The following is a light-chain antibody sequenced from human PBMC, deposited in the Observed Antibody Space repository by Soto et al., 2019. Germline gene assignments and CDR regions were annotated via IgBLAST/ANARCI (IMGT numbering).Light chain of an antibody. CDR2: GTS. CDR1: QSVSSSY. V-gene: IGKV3-20*01. CDR3: QQYDTSRT. J-gene: IGKJ1*01. Sequence: EIVLTQSPGTLSLSQGERATLLCRASQSVSSSYLAWYQQKPGQAPRLLMYGTSRRATGIPDRFSGSGSGTDFNLTISRLEPEDFGMYYCQQYDTSRTFGQGTKVEIK.